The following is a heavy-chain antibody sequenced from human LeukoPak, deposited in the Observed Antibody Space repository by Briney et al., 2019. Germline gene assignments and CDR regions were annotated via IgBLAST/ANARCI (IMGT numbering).Heavy chain of an antibody. CDR2: IRYDGSNK. Sequence: GGSLRLSCAASGFTFSSYGMHWARQAPGKGLEWVAYIRYDGSNKYYADSVKGRFTIPRDNSKKTLYLQMNSLRAEDTAVYYCARGSYCSGGRCYPRPFDYWGQGTLVTVSS. CDR1: GFTFSSYG. V-gene: IGHV3-30*02. D-gene: IGHD2-15*01. J-gene: IGHJ4*02. CDR3: ARGSYCSGGRCYPRPFDY.